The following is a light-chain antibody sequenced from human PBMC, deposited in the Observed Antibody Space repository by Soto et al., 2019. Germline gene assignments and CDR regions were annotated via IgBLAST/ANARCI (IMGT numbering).Light chain of an antibody. CDR2: RVS. Sequence: DVVMTQSPLSLPVTLGQPASISCRSSQGHVHSDGSTYLNWYHQRPGQPPRRLIYRVSDRDSGVPDRFSGSGSGTDFTLEISRVQAEDIGVYYCLQVTHWPHTFGQGTKLEIK. V-gene: IGKV2-30*02. CDR3: LQVTHWPHT. CDR1: QGHVHSDGSTY. J-gene: IGKJ2*01.